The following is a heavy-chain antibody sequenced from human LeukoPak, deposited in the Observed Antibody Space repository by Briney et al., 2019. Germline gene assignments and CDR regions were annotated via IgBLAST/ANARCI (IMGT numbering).Heavy chain of an antibody. CDR2: IYSGGGT. V-gene: IGHV3-66*01. Sequence: GGSLRLSCAASGFTVSGNYMSWVRQAPGKGLEWVSVIYSGGGTSYAGSVMGRFTISRDNSKSTLYIQMNSLRAEDTAVYYCARAKPKNMVRGLIMRRESRYYFDYWGQGTLVTVSS. J-gene: IGHJ4*02. CDR1: GFTVSGNY. CDR3: ARAKPKNMVRGLIMRRESRYYFDY. D-gene: IGHD3-10*01.